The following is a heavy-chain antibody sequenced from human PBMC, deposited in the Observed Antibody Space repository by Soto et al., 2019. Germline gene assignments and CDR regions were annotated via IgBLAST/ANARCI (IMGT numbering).Heavy chain of an antibody. CDR3: TTADVLLWFGPLTNYSYGMDV. CDR2: IKSKTDGGTT. V-gene: IGHV3-15*07. Sequence: GGSLRISCAASGFTFSNAWMNWVRQAPGKGLEWVGRIKSKTDGGTTDYAAPVKGRFTISRDDSKNTLYLQMNSLKTEDTAVYYCTTADVLLWFGPLTNYSYGMDVWGQGTTVTLSS. D-gene: IGHD3-10*01. J-gene: IGHJ6*02. CDR1: GFTFSNAW.